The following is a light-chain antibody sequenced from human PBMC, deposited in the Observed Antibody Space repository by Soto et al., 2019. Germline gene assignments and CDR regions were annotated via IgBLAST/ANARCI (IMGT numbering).Light chain of an antibody. V-gene: IGLV2-14*01. J-gene: IGLJ2*01. CDR2: EVS. Sequence: QSVLTQPASVSGSPGQSITISCTGTRSDVGTSNSVSWYQQHAGKAPTLMIYEVSNRPSGVSNRFSGSKSVYTASLTISGLQAEDEADYYWCSYTSSATLVFGGGTKLTVL. CDR3: CSYTSSATLV. CDR1: RSDVGTSNS.